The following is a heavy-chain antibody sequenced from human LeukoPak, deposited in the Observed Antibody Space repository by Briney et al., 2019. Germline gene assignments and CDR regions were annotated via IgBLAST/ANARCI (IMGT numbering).Heavy chain of an antibody. J-gene: IGHJ3*01. Sequence: SETLSLTCTVSGGSISSYYWSWIRQPPGKGLEWIGYIYYSGSTNYNPSLKSRVTISVDTSKSQFSLKLSSVTAADTAVYYCARDFDYDTSLSDAFDFWGQGTMVTVSS. V-gene: IGHV4-59*01. D-gene: IGHD3-22*01. CDR3: ARDFDYDTSLSDAFDF. CDR1: GGSISSYY. CDR2: IYYSGST.